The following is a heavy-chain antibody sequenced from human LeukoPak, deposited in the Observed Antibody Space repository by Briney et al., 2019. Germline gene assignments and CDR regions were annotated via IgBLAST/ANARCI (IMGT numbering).Heavy chain of an antibody. CDR2: IYYSGST. J-gene: IGHJ4*02. V-gene: IGHV4-59*08. D-gene: IGHD2-21*02. CDR1: GGSISSYY. Sequence: SETLSLTCTVPGGSISSYYWSWIRQPPGKGLEWIGYIYYSGSTNYNPSLKSRVTISVDTSKNQFSLKLSSVTAADTAVYYCARQNWCGGDCYSDFDYWGQGTLVTASS. CDR3: ARQNWCGGDCYSDFDY.